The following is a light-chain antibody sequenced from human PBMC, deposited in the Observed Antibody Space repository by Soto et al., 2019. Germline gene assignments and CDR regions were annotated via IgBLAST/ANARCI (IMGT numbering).Light chain of an antibody. CDR1: SSDVGGYKY. CDR2: EVS. Sequence: QSALTQPPSASGSPGQSVTISCTGTSSDVGGYKYVSWFQQHPGKAPKLMICEVSKRPSGVPDRFSGSRSGNTASLTVSGLPAEDEADYYCCSYAGSNNYVFGTGTKLTVL. CDR3: CSYAGSNNYV. J-gene: IGLJ1*01. V-gene: IGLV2-8*01.